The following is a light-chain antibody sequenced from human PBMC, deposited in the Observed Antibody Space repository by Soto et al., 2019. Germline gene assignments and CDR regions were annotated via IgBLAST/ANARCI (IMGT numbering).Light chain of an antibody. CDR3: CSYAGSRTFV. Sequence: QSALTQPASVSGSPGQSITVSCTGTSSDVGAYNLVSWYQQHPGKAPRLIIYEGTKRPSGISHRFSGSKSDNTASLTISGLRAEDEAHYHCCSYAGSRTFVFGGGTQLPS. CDR1: SSDVGAYNL. V-gene: IGLV2-23*01. J-gene: IGLJ3*02. CDR2: EGT.